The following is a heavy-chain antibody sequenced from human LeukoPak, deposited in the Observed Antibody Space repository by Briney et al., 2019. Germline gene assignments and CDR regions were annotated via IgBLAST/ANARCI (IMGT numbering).Heavy chain of an antibody. D-gene: IGHD3-9*01. J-gene: IGHJ4*02. CDR2: INHSGST. CDR3: ARGLPSYYDILTGYYRGYYFDY. V-gene: IGHV4-34*01. CDR1: GGSFSGYY. Sequence: PSETLSLTCAVYGGSFSGYYWSWIRQPPGKGLEWIGEINHSGSTNYNPSLKSRVTISVDTSKNQFSLKLSSVTAADTAVYYCARGLPSYYDILTGYYRGYYFDYWGQGTLVTVSS.